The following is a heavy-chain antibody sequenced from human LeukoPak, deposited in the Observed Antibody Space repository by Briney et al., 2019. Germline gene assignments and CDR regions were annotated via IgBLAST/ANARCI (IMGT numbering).Heavy chain of an antibody. Sequence: SETLSLTCTVSGGSISSSSYYWGWIRQPPGKGLEWIGSIYYSGSTYYNPSLKSRVTISVDTSKNQFSLKLSSVTAADTAVYYCASTIFGVVTSPSLYYYYYMDVWGKGTTVTVSS. J-gene: IGHJ6*03. CDR2: IYYSGST. CDR1: GGSISSSSYY. V-gene: IGHV4-39*07. CDR3: ASTIFGVVTSPSLYYYYYMDV. D-gene: IGHD3-3*01.